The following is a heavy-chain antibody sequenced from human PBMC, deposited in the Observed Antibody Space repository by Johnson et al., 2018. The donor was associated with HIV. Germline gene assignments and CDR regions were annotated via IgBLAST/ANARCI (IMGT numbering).Heavy chain of an antibody. D-gene: IGHD2-15*01. CDR2: ISGSGGST. Sequence: VQLVESGGGVVQPGRSLRLSCAASGFTFSSYGMHWVRQAPGKGLEWVSAISGSGGSTYYADSVKGRFTISRDNSKNTLYLQMNSLRAEDTAVYYCAKDCSGGSCYLDAFDIWGQGTMVTVSS. CDR3: AKDCSGGSCYLDAFDI. J-gene: IGHJ3*02. V-gene: IGHV3-23*04. CDR1: GFTFSSYG.